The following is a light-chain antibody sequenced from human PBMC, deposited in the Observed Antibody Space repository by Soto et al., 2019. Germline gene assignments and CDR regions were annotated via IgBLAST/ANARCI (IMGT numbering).Light chain of an antibody. Sequence: EILMTQSPATLSVSPGERATLSCRASQSVASNFAWYQQIPGQSPRLLIYGASTRATAVPVRFSGSGSGTEVTLTICSLKSEDFAGYYCQQYDDLPRTFGKGNKVEIK. CDR3: QQYDDLPRT. CDR2: GAS. J-gene: IGKJ1*01. V-gene: IGKV3-15*01. CDR1: QSVASN.